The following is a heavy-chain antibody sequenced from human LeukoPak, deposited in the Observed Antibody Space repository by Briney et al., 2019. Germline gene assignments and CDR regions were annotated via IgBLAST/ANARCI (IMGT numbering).Heavy chain of an antibody. D-gene: IGHD6-19*01. CDR2: INHSGST. CDR1: GGSFSGYY. Sequence: SETLSLTCAVYGGSFSGYYWSWIRQPPGKGLEWIGEINHSGSTNYNPSLKSRVTISVDTSKNQFSLKLSSVTAADTAVYYCARASGYSSGWYPNAFDIWGQGTMVTVSS. J-gene: IGHJ3*02. V-gene: IGHV4-34*01. CDR3: ARASGYSSGWYPNAFDI.